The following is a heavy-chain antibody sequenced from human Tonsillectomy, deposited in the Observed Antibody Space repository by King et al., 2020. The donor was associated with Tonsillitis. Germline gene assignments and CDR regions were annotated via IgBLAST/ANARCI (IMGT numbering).Heavy chain of an antibody. CDR3: ARGPDFDFWSGYYKAYFDS. V-gene: IGHV4-39*01. J-gene: IGHJ4*02. D-gene: IGHD3-3*01. CDR2: IYYSGRT. Sequence: QLQESGPGLVKHSETLSLTCAVSGVSISTTPYYWGWIRQSPGKGLEWSGSIYYSGRTYDNPSLKSRVTISVDMSNNQFSLKLSAVTAADTAVYYCARGPDFDFWSGYYKAYFDSWGQGTLVTVSS. CDR1: GVSISTTPYY.